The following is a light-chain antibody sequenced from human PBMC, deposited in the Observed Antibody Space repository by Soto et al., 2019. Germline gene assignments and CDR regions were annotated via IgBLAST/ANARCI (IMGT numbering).Light chain of an antibody. V-gene: IGLV2-14*01. CDR3: SSYTSMTTLV. Sequence: QAVVTQPASVSGSPGQSITISCTGTSGDVGGYIYVSWYRQHPGKAPKPIIYEVTNRPSGVSNRFSGSKSGNTASLTISGLQAEDEADYYCSSYTSMTTLVFGTGTKLTVL. CDR2: EVT. CDR1: SGDVGGYIY. J-gene: IGLJ1*01.